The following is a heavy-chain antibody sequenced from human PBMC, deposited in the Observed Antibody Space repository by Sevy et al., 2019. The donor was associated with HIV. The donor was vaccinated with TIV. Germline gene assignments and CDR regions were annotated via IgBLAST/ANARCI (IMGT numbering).Heavy chain of an antibody. V-gene: IGHV1-2*02. CDR2: LNPNSGGT. Sequence: ASVKVSCKASGYTFTGYYMHWVRQAPGQGLEWMGWLNPNSGGTNYAQKFQGRVTMTRDTSISTAYMELSRLRPDDTAVYYCARDIVVVPAAVVDYYYYGMDVSGQGTTVTVSS. CDR3: ARDIVVVPAAVVDYYYYGMDV. D-gene: IGHD2-2*01. CDR1: GYTFTGYY. J-gene: IGHJ6*02.